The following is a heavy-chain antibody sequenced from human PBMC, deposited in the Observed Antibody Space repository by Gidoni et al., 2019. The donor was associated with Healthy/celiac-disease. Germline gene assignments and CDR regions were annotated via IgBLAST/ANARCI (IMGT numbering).Heavy chain of an antibody. J-gene: IGHJ6*02. Sequence: QVQLVESGGGVVQPGRSLRLSCAASGFTFSSYAMHWGRQAPGKGLEWVAVISYDGSNKYYADSVKGRFTISRDNSKNTLYLQMNSLRAEDTAVYYCARVPAAIDYYYYGMDVWGQGTTVTVSS. CDR3: ARVPAAIDYYYYGMDV. V-gene: IGHV3-30*04. CDR1: GFTFSSYA. CDR2: ISYDGSNK. D-gene: IGHD2-2*02.